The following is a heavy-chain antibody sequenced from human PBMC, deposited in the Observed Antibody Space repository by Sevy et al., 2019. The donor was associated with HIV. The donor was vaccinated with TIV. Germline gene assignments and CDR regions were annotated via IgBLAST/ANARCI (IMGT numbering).Heavy chain of an antibody. D-gene: IGHD3-10*02. Sequence: GGCLRLSCGVSGFTFSTYSMNWVRQAPGKGLEWVSSISGSGSYIYYADSVQGRFTIARDNVKNSLYLQMNSLRAEDTAVYYCVREAANVRYFDSWGQGILVTVSS. CDR1: GFTFSTYS. CDR2: ISGSGSYI. CDR3: VREAANVRYFDS. J-gene: IGHJ4*02. V-gene: IGHV3-21*01.